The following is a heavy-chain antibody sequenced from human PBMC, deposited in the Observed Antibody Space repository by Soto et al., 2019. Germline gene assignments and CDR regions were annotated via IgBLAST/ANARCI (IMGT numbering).Heavy chain of an antibody. CDR3: ARNGVRGYGLDV. CDR1: GFTLSNYG. J-gene: IGHJ6*02. D-gene: IGHD3-10*01. CDR2: IWYDGSNI. V-gene: IGHV3-33*01. Sequence: QVQLVESEGGVVQPGRSLRLSCAASGFTLSNYGMHWVRQAPGKGLEWVALIWYDGSNIYYTDSVKGRFTVSRDKSKNTLYLQMNSLRAEDTAVFYCARNGVRGYGLDVWGQGTTVTVSS.